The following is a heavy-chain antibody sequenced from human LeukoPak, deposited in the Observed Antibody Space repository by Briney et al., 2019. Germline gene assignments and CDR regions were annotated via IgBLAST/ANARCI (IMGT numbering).Heavy chain of an antibody. CDR3: AKERDTAMVI. CDR1: GFPFSSYG. Sequence: GRSLRLSCEASGFPFSSYGMHWVRQVPGKGPEWVAVMSYDGSNENYADPVKGRFTISRDNSKNSLYLQLNSLRAEDTAVYYCAKERDTAMVIWGQGTLVTVSS. CDR2: MSYDGSNE. J-gene: IGHJ4*02. D-gene: IGHD5-18*01. V-gene: IGHV3-30*18.